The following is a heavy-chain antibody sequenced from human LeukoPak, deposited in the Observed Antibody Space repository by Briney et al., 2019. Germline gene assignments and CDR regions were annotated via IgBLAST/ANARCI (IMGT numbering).Heavy chain of an antibody. CDR2: IYYSGST. Sequence: SETLSLTCTVSGGSISSSSYYWGWIRQPPGKGLEWIGSIYYSGSTYYNPSLKSRVTISVDTSKNQFSLKLSSVTAADTAVDYYARPQGGSYYDAFDIWGQGTMVTVSS. J-gene: IGHJ3*02. CDR1: GGSISSSSYY. D-gene: IGHD1-26*01. V-gene: IGHV4-39*01. CDR3: ARPQGGSYYDAFDI.